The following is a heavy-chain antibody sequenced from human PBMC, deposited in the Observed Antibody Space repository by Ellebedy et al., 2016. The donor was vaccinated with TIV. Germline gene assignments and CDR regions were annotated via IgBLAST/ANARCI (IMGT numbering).Heavy chain of an antibody. CDR1: GYTFTSYG. J-gene: IGHJ4*02. CDR3: ARVPMAGKADY. CDR2: ISANNGNT. V-gene: IGHV1-18*01. D-gene: IGHD6-19*01. Sequence: ASVKVSCXASGYTFTSYGISWVRQAPGQGLEWMGWISANNGNTDYAQNFQGRVTMTTDTSTSTAYMELRSLRSDDTAVYYCARVPMAGKADYWGQGTLVTVSS.